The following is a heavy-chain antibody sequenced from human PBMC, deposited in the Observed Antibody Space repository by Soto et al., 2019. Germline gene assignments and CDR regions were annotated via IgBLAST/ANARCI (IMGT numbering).Heavy chain of an antibody. D-gene: IGHD1-1*01. V-gene: IGHV3-9*01. J-gene: IGHJ5*02. CDR1: GFTFDDYG. CDR2: ISWNSGSI. Sequence: ESGGGLVQPGRSLRLSCAASGFTFDDYGMHWVRQAPGKGLEWVSGISWNSGSIGYADSVKGRFIISRDNAKNSLYLQMNNLRAEDTALYFCAKVLTTHTFGPLDPWGQGTLVTVSS. CDR3: AKVLTTHTFGPLDP.